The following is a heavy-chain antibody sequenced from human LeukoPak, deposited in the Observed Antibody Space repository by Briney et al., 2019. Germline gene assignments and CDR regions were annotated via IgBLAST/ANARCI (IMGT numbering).Heavy chain of an antibody. CDR3: AKDPDRGQDRYFDS. J-gene: IGHJ4*02. Sequence: GGSLRLSCAASGFTFSSYAMSWIRQAPGKGLEWVSVISSTGINTYYADSLKGRFTISRDNSKNMLYLQTDSLRAEDTAVYYCAKDPDRGQDRYFDSWGQGILVTVSA. CDR1: GFTFSSYA. CDR2: ISSTGINT. V-gene: IGHV3-23*01.